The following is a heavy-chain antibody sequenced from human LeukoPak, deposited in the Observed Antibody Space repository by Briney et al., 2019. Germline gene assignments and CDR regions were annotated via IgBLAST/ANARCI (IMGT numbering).Heavy chain of an antibody. V-gene: IGHV1-69*13. CDR1: GGTFSSYA. Sequence: GASVKVSCKASGGTFSSYAISWVRQAPGQGLEWMGGIIPIFGTANYAQKFQGRVTITADESTSTAYMELSSLRSEDTAVYYCARCSSTSCYLNDAFDIWGQGTMVTVSS. CDR2: IIPIFGTA. CDR3: ARCSSTSCYLNDAFDI. J-gene: IGHJ3*02. D-gene: IGHD2-2*01.